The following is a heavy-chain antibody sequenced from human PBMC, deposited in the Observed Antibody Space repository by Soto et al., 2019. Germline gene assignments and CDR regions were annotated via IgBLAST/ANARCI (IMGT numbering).Heavy chain of an antibody. CDR1: GYTFTGYY. D-gene: IGHD4-17*01. Sequence: ASVKVSCKASGYTFTGYYMHWVRQAPGQGLEWMGWINPNSGGTNYAQKFQGWVTMTRDTSISTAYMELSRLRSDDTAVYYCARDSYGDYYYYGMDVWGQGTTVTVSS. V-gene: IGHV1-2*04. CDR3: ARDSYGDYYYYGMDV. CDR2: INPNSGGT. J-gene: IGHJ6*02.